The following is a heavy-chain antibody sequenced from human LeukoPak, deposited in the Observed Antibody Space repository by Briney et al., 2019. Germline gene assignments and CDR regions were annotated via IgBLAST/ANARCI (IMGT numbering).Heavy chain of an antibody. D-gene: IGHD4-17*01. CDR3: ARDTNDNGDYWFDP. J-gene: IGHJ5*02. CDR2: ISAYNGNT. V-gene: IGHV1-18*01. CDR1: GYTFTSYG. Sequence: GASVKVSCKASGYTFTSYGISWVRQAPGQGLEWMGWISAYNGNTNYAQKLQGRVTMTTDTSTSTAYMELRSLRSDDTAVYYCARDTNDNGDYWFDPWGQGTLVTVSS.